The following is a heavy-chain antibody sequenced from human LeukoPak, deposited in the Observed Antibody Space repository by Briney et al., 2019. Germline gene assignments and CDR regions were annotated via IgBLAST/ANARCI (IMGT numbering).Heavy chain of an antibody. J-gene: IGHJ3*02. CDR3: ARRSAAKDAFDI. Sequence: PGGSLRLSCAASGFTFINAWMAWVRQAPGKGLEWVGRIKAKAHGGTIEYAAPVKGRFTISRDDSKNTLYLQMNSLRAEDTAVYYCARRSAAKDAFDIWGQGTMVTVSS. CDR2: IKAKAHGGTI. V-gene: IGHV3-15*05. D-gene: IGHD6-25*01. CDR1: GFTFINAW.